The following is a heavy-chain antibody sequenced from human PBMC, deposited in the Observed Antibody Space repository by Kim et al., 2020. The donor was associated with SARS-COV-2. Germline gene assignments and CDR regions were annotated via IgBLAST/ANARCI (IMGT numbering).Heavy chain of an antibody. J-gene: IGHJ3*02. D-gene: IGHD6-19*01. Sequence: ASVKVSCKASGYTFTSYDINWVRQATGQGLEWMGWMNPNSGNTGYAQKFQGRVTMTRNTSISTAYMELSSLRSEDTAVYYCARHSSGWYGDAFDIWGQGTMVTVSS. CDR1: GYTFTSYD. CDR2: MNPNSGNT. CDR3: ARHSSGWYGDAFDI. V-gene: IGHV1-8*01.